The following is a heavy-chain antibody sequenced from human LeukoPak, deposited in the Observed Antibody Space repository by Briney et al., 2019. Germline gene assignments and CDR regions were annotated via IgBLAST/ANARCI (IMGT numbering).Heavy chain of an antibody. Sequence: ASVKVSCKASGYTFTSYYMHWVRQAPGQGLEWMGIINPSGGSTSYAQKFQGRVTMTRGTSTSTVYMELSSLRSEDTAVYYCARDRYYYGSGSYTRLDYWGQGTLVTVSS. CDR1: GYTFTSYY. J-gene: IGHJ4*02. V-gene: IGHV1-46*01. CDR3: ARDRYYYGSGSYTRLDY. CDR2: INPSGGST. D-gene: IGHD3-10*01.